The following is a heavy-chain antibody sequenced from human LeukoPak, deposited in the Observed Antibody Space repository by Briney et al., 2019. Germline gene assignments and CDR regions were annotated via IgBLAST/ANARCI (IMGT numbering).Heavy chain of an antibody. J-gene: IGHJ6*02. Sequence: ASVKVSCKASGYTFTSYAMNWVRQAPGQGLEWMGWINTNTGNPTYAQGFTGRFVFSLDTSVSTAYLQISSLKAEDTAVYYCARALDSYHDFWSGKHYYGMDVWGQGTTVTVSS. CDR2: INTNTGNP. D-gene: IGHD3-3*01. CDR1: GYTFTSYA. CDR3: ARALDSYHDFWSGKHYYGMDV. V-gene: IGHV7-4-1*02.